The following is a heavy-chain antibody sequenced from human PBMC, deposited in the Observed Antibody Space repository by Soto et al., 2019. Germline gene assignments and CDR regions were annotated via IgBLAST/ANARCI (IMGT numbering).Heavy chain of an antibody. D-gene: IGHD2-2*01. Sequence: QVQLVQSGAEVKMPGSSVRVSCKASGGSFSKYGISWVRQAPGQGLEWMGGIIPMFGIGNYAEKFLGRVTITADESTSTSHMEMSSLRSEDTAVSFCARGYRAHYFYVMDGWARWTTATAS. CDR2: IIPMFGIG. CDR1: GGSFSKYG. CDR3: ARGYRAHYFYVMDG. V-gene: IGHV1-69*01. J-gene: IGHJ6*02.